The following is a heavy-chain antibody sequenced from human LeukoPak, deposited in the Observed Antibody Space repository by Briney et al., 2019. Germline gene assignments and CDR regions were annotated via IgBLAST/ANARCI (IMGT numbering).Heavy chain of an antibody. V-gene: IGHV4-61*01. J-gene: IGHJ4*02. CDR1: GGSVSSTSYY. CDR2: IYYIAST. Sequence: SETLSLTCTVSGGSVSSTSYYWSWIRQPPGKGLEWIGFIYYIASTNYNPSLKSRVTISVDTSMNRFSLKMTSVTAADTAVYYCARTQIAAAGYYFDYWGQGALVTVSS. D-gene: IGHD6-13*01. CDR3: ARTQIAAAGYYFDY.